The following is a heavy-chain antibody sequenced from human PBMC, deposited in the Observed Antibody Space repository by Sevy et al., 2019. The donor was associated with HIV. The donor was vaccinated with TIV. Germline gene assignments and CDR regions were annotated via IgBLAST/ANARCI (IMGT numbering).Heavy chain of an antibody. V-gene: IGHV3-74*01. Sequence: GGSLRLSCAASGFGFSTTWMHWVRQAPGKGLVWVSRIKGDGSITAYAHSVKGRFTISRDNAKNTLFLQMNSLRVEDTAVYYCARGGGPVSWGQGTLVTVSS. D-gene: IGHD3-10*01. J-gene: IGHJ5*02. CDR2: IKGDGSIT. CDR1: GFGFSTTW. CDR3: ARGGGPVS.